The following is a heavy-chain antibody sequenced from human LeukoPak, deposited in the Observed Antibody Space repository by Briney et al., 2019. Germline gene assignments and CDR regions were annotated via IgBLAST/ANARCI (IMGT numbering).Heavy chain of an antibody. CDR1: GASIRSYF. V-gene: IGHV4-59*01. Sequence: SETLSLTCSVSGASIRSYFWSWIRQSPGKGLEWIGYVYDNDISNFNPSLESRVTILVDRSKSQFSLKLRSVTAADTGVYYCARGLVSATDDAFDIWGPGTMVTVSS. CDR3: ARGLVSATDDAFDI. CDR2: VYDNDIS. J-gene: IGHJ3*02. D-gene: IGHD5/OR15-5a*01.